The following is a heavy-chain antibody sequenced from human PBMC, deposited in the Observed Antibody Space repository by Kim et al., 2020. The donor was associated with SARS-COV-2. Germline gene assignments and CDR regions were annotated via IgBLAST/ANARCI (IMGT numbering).Heavy chain of an antibody. J-gene: IGHJ6*02. D-gene: IGHD1-26*01. CDR1: GFTFSSYA. CDR2: ISYDGSNK. CDR3: ARSGGGSYFYYGMDV. Sequence: GGSLRLSCAASGFTFSSYAMHWVRQAPGKGLEWVAVISYDGSNKYYADSVKGRFTISRDNSKNTLYLQMNSLRAEDTAVYYCARSGGGSYFYYGMDVWGQGNTVTVSS. V-gene: IGHV3-30-3*01.